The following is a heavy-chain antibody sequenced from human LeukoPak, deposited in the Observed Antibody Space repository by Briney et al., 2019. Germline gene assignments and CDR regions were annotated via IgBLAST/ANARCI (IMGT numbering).Heavy chain of an antibody. V-gene: IGHV4-4*07. CDR2: IYTSGGT. D-gene: IGHD6-13*01. CDR3: ARDSLRAAAGTIVNWFDP. Sequence: PSQTLSLTCTVSGGSISSYYWSWIRQPAGKGLEWIGRIYTSGGTNYNPSLKSRVTMSVDTSKNQFSLKLSSVTAADTAVYYCARDSLRAAAGTIVNWFDPWGQGTLVTVSS. J-gene: IGHJ5*02. CDR1: GGSISSYY.